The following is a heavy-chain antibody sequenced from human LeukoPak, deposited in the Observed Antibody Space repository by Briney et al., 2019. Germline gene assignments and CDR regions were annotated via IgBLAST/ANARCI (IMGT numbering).Heavy chain of an antibody. CDR2: IKFDGSEK. CDR3: TRGGGNFDY. V-gene: IGHV3-7*01. J-gene: IGHJ4*02. D-gene: IGHD2-15*01. CDR1: GFTFSTYW. Sequence: PGGSLRLSCAASGFTFSTYWMNWVRQAPGKGLEWVANIKFDGSEKYYVDSVKGRFTISRDNTKNSLYLQMNSLRDEDTAMYYCTRGGGNFDYWGQGTLVTVSS.